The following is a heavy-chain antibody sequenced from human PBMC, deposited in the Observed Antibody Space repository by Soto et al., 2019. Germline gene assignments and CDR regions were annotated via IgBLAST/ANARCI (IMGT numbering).Heavy chain of an antibody. Sequence: PSETLSLTCTVSGGSISSGGYYWSWIRQHPGKGLEWIGYIYYSGSTYYNPSLKSRVTISVDTSKNQFSLKLSSVTAADTAVYYCARGTSHLGCMDVWGQGTTVTVSS. J-gene: IGHJ6*02. V-gene: IGHV4-31*03. CDR1: GGSISSGGYY. CDR2: IYYSGST. D-gene: IGHD2-2*01. CDR3: ARGTSHLGCMDV.